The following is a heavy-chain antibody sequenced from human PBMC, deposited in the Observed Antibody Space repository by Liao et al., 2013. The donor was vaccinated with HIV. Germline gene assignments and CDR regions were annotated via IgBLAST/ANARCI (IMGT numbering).Heavy chain of an antibody. Sequence: QEHLQESGPGLVKPSETLSLTCTVSGGSINSNYWSWIRRPAGKGLEWIGRIYFSGNTDYSPSLKSRVTISLDTSKSQFSLNLNSVTAADTAVYYCARERGLFDYWGQGTLVTVSS. CDR3: ARERGLFDY. CDR2: IYFSGNT. J-gene: IGHJ4*02. CDR1: GGSINSNY. D-gene: IGHD3-10*01. V-gene: IGHV4-4*07.